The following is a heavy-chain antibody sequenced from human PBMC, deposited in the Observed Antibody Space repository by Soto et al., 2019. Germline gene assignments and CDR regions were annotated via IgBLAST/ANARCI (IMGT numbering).Heavy chain of an antibody. CDR1: GLTFSDYY. CDR2: ISVAGTII. D-gene: IGHD6-6*01. J-gene: IGHJ6*02. V-gene: IGHV3-11*01. CDR3: ARDRVSSSSYYGVDV. Sequence: GGSLRLSCAASGLTFSDYYISWIRQAPGKGLEWVSYISVAGTIIYYADSVKGRFTISRDNAKNSLDLQMNSLRAEDTAVYYCARDRVSSSSYYGVDVWGQGTRVTVSS.